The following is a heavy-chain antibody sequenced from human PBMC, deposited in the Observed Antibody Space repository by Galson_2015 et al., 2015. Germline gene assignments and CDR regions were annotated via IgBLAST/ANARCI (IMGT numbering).Heavy chain of an antibody. Sequence: ETLSLTCAVSGGSISSSNWWSWVRQPPGKGLEWIGEIYHSGSTNYNPSLKSRVTISVDKFKNQFSLKLSSVTAADTAVYYCARFDGDGNYFDYWGQGTLVTVSS. J-gene: IGHJ4*02. CDR2: IYHSGST. CDR3: ARFDGDGNYFDY. CDR1: GGSISSSNW. V-gene: IGHV4-4*02. D-gene: IGHD4-17*01.